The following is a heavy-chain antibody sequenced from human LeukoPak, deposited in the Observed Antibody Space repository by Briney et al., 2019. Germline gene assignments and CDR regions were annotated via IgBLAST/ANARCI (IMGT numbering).Heavy chain of an antibody. J-gene: IGHJ5*02. V-gene: IGHV4-39*02. CDR3: ARDGTWHSSSWYSTWFDP. Sequence: PSETLSLTCTVSGGSISSSSYYWGWIRQPPGKGLEWIGSIYYSGSTYYSPSLKSRVTISVDTSKNQFSLKLSSVTAADTAVYYCARDGTWHSSSWYSTWFDPWGQGTLVTVSS. CDR1: GGSISSSSYY. CDR2: IYYSGST. D-gene: IGHD6-13*01.